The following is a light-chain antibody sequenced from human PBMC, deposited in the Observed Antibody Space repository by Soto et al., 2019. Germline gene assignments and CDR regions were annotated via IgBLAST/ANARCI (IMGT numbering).Light chain of an antibody. CDR2: EVS. Sequence: QSALTQPASVSGSPGQSITISCTGTRSDVGGYNYVSWYQQHPGKAPKLMIYEVSNRPSGVSNRFSGSKSGNTASLTISGLQAEDEADYYCSSYTSSSIDDVFGTGTKLTVL. CDR3: SSYTSSSIDDV. V-gene: IGLV2-14*01. CDR1: RSDVGGYNY. J-gene: IGLJ1*01.